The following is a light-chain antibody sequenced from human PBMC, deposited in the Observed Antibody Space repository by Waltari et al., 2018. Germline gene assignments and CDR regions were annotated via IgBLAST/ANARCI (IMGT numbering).Light chain of an antibody. CDR3: CSYAGRSTWV. J-gene: IGLJ3*02. V-gene: IGLV2-23*01. CDR1: SSDVGNYNF. CDR2: EGN. Sequence: QSALTQPASVSGSPGQSITISCNGTSSDVGNYNFVSWYQQYPGKAPKLIIYEGNKRPSGVSNRFSGSKSGTVASLTISGLQAEDEADYYCCSYAGRSTWVFGGGTELTVL.